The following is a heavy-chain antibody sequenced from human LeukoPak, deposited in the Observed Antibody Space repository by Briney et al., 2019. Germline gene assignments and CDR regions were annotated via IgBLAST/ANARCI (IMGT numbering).Heavy chain of an antibody. D-gene: IGHD4-11*01. CDR1: GFTFSSYA. J-gene: IGHJ5*02. CDR2: TSGSGGST. V-gene: IGHV3-23*01. Sequence: GGSLRLSCAASGFTFSSYAMSWVRQAPGKGLEWVSATSGSGGSTYYADSVKGRFAISRDNSKNTLYLQMNSLRAEDTAVYYCGRLHPTDNWFDPWGQGTLVTVSS. CDR3: GRLHPTDNWFDP.